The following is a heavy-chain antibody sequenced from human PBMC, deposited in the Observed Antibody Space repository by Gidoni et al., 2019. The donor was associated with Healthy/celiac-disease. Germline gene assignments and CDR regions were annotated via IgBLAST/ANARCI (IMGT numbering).Heavy chain of an antibody. D-gene: IGHD2-2*01. V-gene: IGHV3-64D*06. J-gene: IGHJ4*02. CDR2: ISSNGGST. Sequence: EVQLVESGGGLVQPGGSLRLSCSASGFTFSSYAMNWVRQAPGKGLEYVSAISSNGGSTYYADSVKGRFTISRDNSKNTLYLQMSSLRAEDTAVYYCVSRTSYYESPNFDYWGQGTLVTVSS. CDR3: VSRTSYYESPNFDY. CDR1: GFTFSSYA.